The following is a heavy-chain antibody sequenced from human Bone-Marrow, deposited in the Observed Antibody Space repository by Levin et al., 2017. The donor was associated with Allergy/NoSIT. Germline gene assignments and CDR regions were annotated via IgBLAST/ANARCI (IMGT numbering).Heavy chain of an antibody. J-gene: IGHJ6*02. D-gene: IGHD5-18*01. CDR3: ARRTDTAREYGMDG. CDR2: ISYDGCNK. CDR1: GFTFSSYA. V-gene: IGHV3-30*04. Sequence: GGSLRLSCAASGFTFSSYAMHWVRQAPGKGLEWVAVISYDGCNKYYADSVKGRFTISRDNSKNTLYLQMNSLRAEDTAVYYCARRTDTAREYGMDGWGQGTTVTVSS.